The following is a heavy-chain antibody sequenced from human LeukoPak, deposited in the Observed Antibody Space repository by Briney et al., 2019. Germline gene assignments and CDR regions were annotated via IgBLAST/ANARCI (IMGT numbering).Heavy chain of an antibody. CDR1: GFTFSSYD. J-gene: IGHJ5*02. Sequence: PGGSLRLSCAAPGFTFSSYDMTWVRQAPGRGLEWVSSIRPSGDNTYYGDYVKGRFTISRDNSKNTVYPQMNNMRVDDTAVYYCARVAGWHWFDPWGQGTLVTVSS. D-gene: IGHD6-19*01. V-gene: IGHV3-23*01. CDR3: ARVAGWHWFDP. CDR2: IRPSGDNT.